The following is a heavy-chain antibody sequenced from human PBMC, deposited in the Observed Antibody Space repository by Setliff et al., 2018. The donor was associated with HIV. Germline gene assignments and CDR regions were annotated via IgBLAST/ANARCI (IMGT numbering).Heavy chain of an antibody. CDR1: GYTLRRHG. CDR3: ARDAGYSGSAWNY. Sequence: ASVKVSCKASGYTLRRHGISWVRQAPGQGLEWMGGIIPSLGTANYAQRFKGRVTFTADASTSTVYMELSSLRSEDTAMYYCARDAGYSGSAWNYWGQGTLVTVSS. CDR2: IIPSLGTA. D-gene: IGHD5-12*01. V-gene: IGHV1-69*13. J-gene: IGHJ4*02.